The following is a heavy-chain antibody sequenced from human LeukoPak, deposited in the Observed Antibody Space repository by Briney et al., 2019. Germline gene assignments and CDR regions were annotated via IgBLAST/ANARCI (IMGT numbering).Heavy chain of an antibody. Sequence: PSDTLSLTCTVSGGSISSSSYYWGGIRQPPGKGLEWIGSIYYSGSTYYNPPLKSRVTISVDTSKNQFSLKLSSVTAADTAVYYCARHIPYYYDSSGYWYYFDYSGQGTLVTVSP. CDR3: ARHIPYYYDSSGYWYYFDY. CDR2: IYYSGST. V-gene: IGHV4-39*01. D-gene: IGHD3-22*01. J-gene: IGHJ4*02. CDR1: GGSISSSSYY.